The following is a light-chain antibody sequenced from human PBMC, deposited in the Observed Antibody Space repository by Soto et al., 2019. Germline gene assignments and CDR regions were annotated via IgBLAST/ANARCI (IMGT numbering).Light chain of an antibody. V-gene: IGKV1-5*03. CDR2: KAS. CDR1: QSISTW. CDR3: QQYDSYSKT. Sequence: DVPKTQSPSTLSAAVRDKGTNTCPASQSISTWLAWYQQKPGKAPKLLIYKASSLEIGVPSRFSGSASGTEFTLTISSLQHDDFATYYCQQYDSYSKTFGQGTKVDI. J-gene: IGKJ1*01.